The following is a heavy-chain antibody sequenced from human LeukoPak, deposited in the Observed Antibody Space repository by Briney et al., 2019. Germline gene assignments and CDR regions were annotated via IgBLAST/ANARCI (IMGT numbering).Heavy chain of an antibody. CDR2: ISSSSSYI. D-gene: IGHD6-13*01. J-gene: IGHJ4*02. CDR3: ARDQAQGVSPYFDY. V-gene: IGHV3-21*01. CDR1: GSTFSSYS. Sequence: PGGSLRLSCAASGSTFSSYSMNWVRQAPGKGLEWVSSISSSSSYIYYADSVKGRFTISRDNAKNSLYLQMNSLRAEDTAVYYCARDQAQGVSPYFDYWGQGTLVTVSS.